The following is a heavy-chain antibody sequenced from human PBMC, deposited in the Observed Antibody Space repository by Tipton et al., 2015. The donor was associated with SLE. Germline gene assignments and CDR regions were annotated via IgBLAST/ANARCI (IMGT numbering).Heavy chain of an antibody. D-gene: IGHD6-19*01. CDR2: IYHSGNT. CDR1: GGSISNYS. Sequence: TLSLTCTVSGGSISNYSWSWIRQPPGKGLEWIGSIYHSGNTYSNPSLKSRVTISVDTSKNQFSLKMSSVTAADTAVYYCARETEDTGWIHSRDYIYYYYYVDVWGQGTTVTVSS. V-gene: IGHV4-4*08. CDR3: ARETEDTGWIHSRDYIYYYYYVDV. J-gene: IGHJ6*03.